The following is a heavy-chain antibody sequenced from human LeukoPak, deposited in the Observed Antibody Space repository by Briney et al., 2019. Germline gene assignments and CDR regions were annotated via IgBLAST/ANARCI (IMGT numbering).Heavy chain of an antibody. V-gene: IGHV3-30*04. CDR3: ARDADMGYSGYDWFRY. J-gene: IGHJ4*02. CDR1: GFTFSSYA. D-gene: IGHD5-12*01. CDR2: ISYDGSNK. Sequence: GGSLRLSCAASGFTFSSYAMHWVRQAPGKGLEWVAVISYDGSNKYYADSVKGRFTISRDNSKNTLYLQMNSLRAEDTAVYYCARDADMGYSGYDWFRYWGQGTLATVSS.